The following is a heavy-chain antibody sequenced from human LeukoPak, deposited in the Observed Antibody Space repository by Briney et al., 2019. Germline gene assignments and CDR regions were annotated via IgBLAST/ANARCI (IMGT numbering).Heavy chain of an antibody. D-gene: IGHD3-9*01. V-gene: IGHV4-61*01. CDR2: IYYSGST. CDR1: GGSVSSGSYY. CDR3: VRVLSHYDILTGYSQRAFDI. Sequence: SETLSLTCTVSGGSVSSGSYYWGCIRQPPGKGLEWIVDIYYSGSTNYNPSLKSRVTISVDTSNNQFSLKLSSVTAADTAVYYCVRVLSHYDILTGYSQRAFDIWGQGTMVTVSS. J-gene: IGHJ3*02.